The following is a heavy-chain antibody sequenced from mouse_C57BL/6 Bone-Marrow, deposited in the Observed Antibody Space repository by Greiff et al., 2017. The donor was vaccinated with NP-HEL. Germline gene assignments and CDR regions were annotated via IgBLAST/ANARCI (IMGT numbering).Heavy chain of an antibody. CDR3: TRDGNSRGFDD. V-gene: IGHV5-9-1*02. Sequence: EVQGVESGEGLVKPGGSLKLSCAASGFTFSSYAMSWVRQTPEKRLEWVAYISSGGDYIYYADTVKGRFTISRDNARNTLYLQMSSLKSEETAMYDCTRDGNSRGFDDWGQGTTLTVSS. D-gene: IGHD2-3*01. CDR2: ISSGGDYI. J-gene: IGHJ2*01. CDR1: GFTFSSYA.